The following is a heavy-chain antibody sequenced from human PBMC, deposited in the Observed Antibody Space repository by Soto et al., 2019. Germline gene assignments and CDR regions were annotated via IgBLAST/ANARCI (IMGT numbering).Heavy chain of an antibody. CDR3: AKDNGGYYDFWSGYSGMDV. V-gene: IGHV4-4*02. Sequence: SETLSLTCAVSGGSISSSSWWSWVRQPPGKGLEWIGEIYHSGSTNYNPSLKSRVTISVDKSKNQFSLKLTSVTAADTAVYYCAKDNGGYYDFWSGYSGMDVWGQGTTVTVSS. CDR2: IYHSGST. J-gene: IGHJ6*02. D-gene: IGHD3-3*01. CDR1: GGSISSSSW.